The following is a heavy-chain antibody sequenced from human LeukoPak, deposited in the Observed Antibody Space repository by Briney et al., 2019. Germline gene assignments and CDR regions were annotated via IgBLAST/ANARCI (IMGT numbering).Heavy chain of an antibody. D-gene: IGHD6-13*01. CDR2: IKQDGSGK. V-gene: IGHV3-7*03. Sequence: GGSLRLSCAASGFTFSSYWMSWVRQAPGKGLEWVANIKQDGSGKYYVDSVKGRFTISRDNAKNSLYLQMNSLRAEDTAVYYCARDDADLGSSWYGSAFWGQGTLVTVSS. CDR1: GFTFSSYW. CDR3: ARDDADLGSSWYGSAF. J-gene: IGHJ4*02.